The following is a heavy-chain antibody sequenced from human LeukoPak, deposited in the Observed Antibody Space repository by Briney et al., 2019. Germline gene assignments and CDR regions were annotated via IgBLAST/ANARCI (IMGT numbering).Heavy chain of an antibody. V-gene: IGHV4-4*07. J-gene: IGHJ6*03. CDR3: AKDVGSTHYYYMDV. D-gene: IGHD6-13*01. CDR2: IYPSGST. CDR1: GGSISSFC. Sequence: SETLSLTCTVSGGSISSFCWSWIRQPAGKGLEWIGRIYPSGSTNYNPSLKSRVTMSFDTSKKQFSLRLNSVTAADTAVYYCAKDVGSTHYYYMDVWGKGTTVTVSS.